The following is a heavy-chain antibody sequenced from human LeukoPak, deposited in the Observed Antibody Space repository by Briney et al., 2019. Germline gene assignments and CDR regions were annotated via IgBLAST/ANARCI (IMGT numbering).Heavy chain of an antibody. CDR1: GFTFSDYY. CDR2: ISHTSKTI. D-gene: IGHD6-6*01. Sequence: AGGSLRLSCAASGFTFSDYYINWIRQAPGQGLEWISYISHTSKTIYYTESVKGRFTISRDNTENSVYLHMNNLRAEDTAVYYCAKEGLNIATRDFFDSWGQGTLVTVSS. J-gene: IGHJ4*02. CDR3: AKEGLNIATRDFFDS. V-gene: IGHV3-11*01.